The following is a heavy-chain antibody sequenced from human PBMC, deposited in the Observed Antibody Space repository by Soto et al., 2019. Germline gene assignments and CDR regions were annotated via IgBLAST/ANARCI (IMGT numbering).Heavy chain of an antibody. CDR1: GDSVSSNSAA. J-gene: IGHJ6*02. CDR2: TYYRSKWYN. D-gene: IGHD6-19*01. CDR3: ARDKGSESSGWYYGMDV. Sequence: SQTLSLTCAISGDSVSSNSAAWNWIRQSPSRGLEWLGRTYYRSKWYNDYAVSVKSRITINPDTSKNQFSLQLNSVTPEDTAVYYCARDKGSESSGWYYGMDVWGQGTTVTVSS. V-gene: IGHV6-1*01.